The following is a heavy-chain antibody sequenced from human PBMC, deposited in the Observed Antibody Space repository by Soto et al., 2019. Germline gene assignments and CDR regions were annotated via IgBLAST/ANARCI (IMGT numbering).Heavy chain of an antibody. CDR2: IIPIFGTA. Sequence: GASVKVSCKASGGTFSSYAISWVRQAPGQGLEWMGGIIPIFGTANYAQKFQGRVTITADESTSTAYMELSSLRSEDTAVYYCAREVGYYGSGSYYIGDVWGQGTTVTVSS. V-gene: IGHV1-69*13. D-gene: IGHD3-10*01. CDR3: AREVGYYGSGSYYIGDV. CDR1: GGTFSSYA. J-gene: IGHJ6*02.